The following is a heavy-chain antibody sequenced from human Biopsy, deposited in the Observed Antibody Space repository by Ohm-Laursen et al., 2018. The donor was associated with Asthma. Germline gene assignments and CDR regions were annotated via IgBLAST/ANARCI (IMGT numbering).Heavy chain of an antibody. D-gene: IGHD3-10*01. CDR1: GYTFNSAG. V-gene: IGHV1-18*01. CDR2: ISVYNGNT. J-gene: IGHJ6*02. CDR3: ARAVNYSHYYGIDV. Sequence: ASVKVSCKTSGYTFNSAGITWVRQAPGQGLEWMGWISVYNGNTKVAQKLQDRVTMTTDTSTSTAYMELRSLRSDDTAVYFCARAVNYSHYYGIDVWGQGTTVTVS.